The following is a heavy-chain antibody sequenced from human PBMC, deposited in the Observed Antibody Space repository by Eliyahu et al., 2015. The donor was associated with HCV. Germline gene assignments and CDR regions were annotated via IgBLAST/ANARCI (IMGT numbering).Heavy chain of an antibody. D-gene: IGHD1-1*01. Sequence: QVRLEESGPGVVKPPQTLSLTCSVSGGSLENYFWSWIRQAPGKGLEWIGYLNPRGSIMYNPSLRSRATMSSDMSRSQFSLRLTSVTPADSAKYFCARKGTTKDNWFDTWGQGTQVTVSS. CDR3: ARKGTTKDNWFDT. V-gene: IGHV4-4*09. J-gene: IGHJ5*02. CDR1: GGSLENYF. CDR2: LNPRGSI.